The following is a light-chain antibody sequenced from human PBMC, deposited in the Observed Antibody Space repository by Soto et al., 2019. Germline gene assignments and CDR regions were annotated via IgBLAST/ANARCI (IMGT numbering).Light chain of an antibody. V-gene: IGKV3-15*01. J-gene: IGKJ1*01. CDR1: QSVRGN. CDR2: GAS. CDR3: HQYDSWT. Sequence: EIVMTQSPATLSVSPGERATLSCRASQSVRGNLAWYQQKPGQSPGLLIYGASTRATGIPARFSGSGSGTDFTLTISRLEPEDFAVYYCHQYDSWTFGQGTKVDNK.